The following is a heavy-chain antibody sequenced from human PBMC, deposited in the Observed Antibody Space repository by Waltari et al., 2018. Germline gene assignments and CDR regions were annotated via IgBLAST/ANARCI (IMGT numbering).Heavy chain of an antibody. D-gene: IGHD5-12*01. CDR1: GGTFSSYA. CDR3: ARDRGIVATRDYYYYMDV. Sequence: QVQLVQSGAEVKKPGSSVKVSCKASGGTFSSYAISWVRQAPGQGLEWMGGIIPSFGTANYARKFQGRATITADESTSTAYMELSSLRSEDTAVYYCARDRGIVATRDYYYYMDVWGKGTTVTVSS. CDR2: IIPSFGTA. J-gene: IGHJ6*03. V-gene: IGHV1-69*12.